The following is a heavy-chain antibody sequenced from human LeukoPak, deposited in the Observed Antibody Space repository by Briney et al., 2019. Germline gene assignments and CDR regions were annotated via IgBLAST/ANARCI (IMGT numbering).Heavy chain of an antibody. V-gene: IGHV3-7*01. J-gene: IGHJ5*01. CDR3: VKLSLTAAGRGKTWFDL. D-gene: IGHD6-13*01. CDR1: GFTFSSFW. Sequence: GGSLRLSCAASGFTFSSFWMSWVRQAPGKGLECVANIKQDGSEQYYVDSVKGRFSISRDNAKNSLYLQMDSLRAEDTAVYYCVKLSLTAAGRGKTWFDLWGQGTLVSVSS. CDR2: IKQDGSEQ.